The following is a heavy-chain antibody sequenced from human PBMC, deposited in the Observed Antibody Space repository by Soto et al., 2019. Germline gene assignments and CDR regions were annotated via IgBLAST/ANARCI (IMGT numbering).Heavy chain of an antibody. Sequence: PSETLSLTCTFSCGSINSYYWSWIRQPAGKGLGWIGRIYTSETIHYNPSLKSRVTMSVDTSKNQISLKLISVTAADTAVYYCASITYVGGTDYWGQGTLVTVSS. J-gene: IGHJ4*02. D-gene: IGHD3-10*02. CDR1: CGSINSYY. CDR2: IYTSETI. V-gene: IGHV4-4*07. CDR3: ASITYVGGTDY.